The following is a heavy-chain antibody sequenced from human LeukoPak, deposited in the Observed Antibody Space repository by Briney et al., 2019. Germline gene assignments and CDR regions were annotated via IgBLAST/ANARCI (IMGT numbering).Heavy chain of an antibody. CDR2: IYYNGAT. J-gene: IGHJ3*02. D-gene: IGHD2-2*01. Sequence: SETLSLTCTVSGGSISTYYWSWIRQPPGKGLEWIGYIYYNGATDYNPSLKSRVTISVDTSKNQFSLKLSSVTAADTAVYYCARVIVVVPAADAFDIWGQGTMVTVSS. V-gene: IGHV4-59*01. CDR3: ARVIVVVPAADAFDI. CDR1: GGSISTYY.